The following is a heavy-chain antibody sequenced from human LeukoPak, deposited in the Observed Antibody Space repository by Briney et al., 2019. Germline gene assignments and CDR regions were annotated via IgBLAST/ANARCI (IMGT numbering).Heavy chain of an antibody. V-gene: IGHV3-48*03. J-gene: IGHJ4*02. Sequence: SGGSLRLSCAASGFTFSSYEMNWVRQAPGKGLEWVSYISSSGSTIYYADSVKGRFTISRDNAKNSLYLQMNSLRAEDTAVYYCARDAPPEYSSSWYYFDRGQSYGIRFDYWGQGTLVTVSS. CDR3: ARDAPPEYSSSWYYFDRGQSYGIRFDY. CDR2: ISSSGSTI. CDR1: GFTFSSYE. D-gene: IGHD6-13*01.